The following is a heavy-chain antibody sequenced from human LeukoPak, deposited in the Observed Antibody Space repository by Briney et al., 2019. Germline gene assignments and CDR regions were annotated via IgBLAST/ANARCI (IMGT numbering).Heavy chain of an antibody. CDR1: GFTFSDYY. Sequence: GGSLRLSCAASGFTFSDYYRSWIRQAPGKGLEWVSYISSSSSYTNYADSVKGRFTISRDNAKNSLYLQMNSLRAEDTAVYYCARPLTGDYVDYWGQGTLVTVSS. CDR2: ISSSSSYT. CDR3: ARPLTGDYVDY. V-gene: IGHV3-11*06. J-gene: IGHJ4*02. D-gene: IGHD1-14*01.